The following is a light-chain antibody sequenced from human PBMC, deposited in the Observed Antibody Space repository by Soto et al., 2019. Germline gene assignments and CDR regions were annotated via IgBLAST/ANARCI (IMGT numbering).Light chain of an antibody. Sequence: EIVMTQSPGTLSVSPGERATLSCRASQSVSSNLAWYQQKPGQAPRLLIYGASTRATGIPARFSGRGSGTEFTLTISSLQSEDFAVYYCQQRSNWPLTFGGGTKLEI. CDR1: QSVSSN. J-gene: IGKJ4*01. CDR3: QQRSNWPLT. V-gene: IGKV3-15*01. CDR2: GAS.